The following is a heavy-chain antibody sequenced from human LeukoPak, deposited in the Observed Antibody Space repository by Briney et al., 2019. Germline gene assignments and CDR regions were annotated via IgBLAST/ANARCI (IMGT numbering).Heavy chain of an antibody. D-gene: IGHD5-18*01. CDR1: GGTFSSYA. CDR2: INPNSGGT. Sequence: ASVKVSCKASGGTFSSYAISWVRQAPGQGLEWMGWINPNSGGTNYAQKFQGWVTMTRDTSISTAYMELSRLRSDDTAVYYCAREVDTAGGPGYWGQGTLVTVSS. J-gene: IGHJ4*02. CDR3: AREVDTAGGPGY. V-gene: IGHV1-2*04.